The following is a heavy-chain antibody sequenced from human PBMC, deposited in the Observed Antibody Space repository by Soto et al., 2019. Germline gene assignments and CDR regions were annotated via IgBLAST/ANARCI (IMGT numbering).Heavy chain of an antibody. D-gene: IGHD6-6*01. V-gene: IGHV2-5*02. CDR3: ARSKYSISSFDY. CDR1: GFSLSTDDVG. J-gene: IGHJ4*02. Sequence: SGPTLVNPTQTLTLTCTFSGFSLSTDDVGVGWIRQPPGKALDWLAVIYWDDDKRYSPSLKSRLTIAKDTSKNQVLLTMTNMDPVDTATYFCARSKYSISSFDYWGQGALVTVSS. CDR2: IYWDDDK.